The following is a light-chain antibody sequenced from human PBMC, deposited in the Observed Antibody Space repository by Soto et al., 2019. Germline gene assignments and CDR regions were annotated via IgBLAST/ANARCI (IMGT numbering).Light chain of an antibody. V-gene: IGLV2-8*01. J-gene: IGLJ1*01. CDR2: EVT. CDR3: SSYAGSYKYV. CDR1: SSDVGGYNY. Sequence: QPALTQPPSASGSPGQSVTISCTGTSSDVGGYNYVSWYQQHPGKAPKLMIYEVTKRPSGVPDRFSASKSDNTASLTVSGLQAEDEADYYCSSYAGSYKYVFGTGTKVTVL.